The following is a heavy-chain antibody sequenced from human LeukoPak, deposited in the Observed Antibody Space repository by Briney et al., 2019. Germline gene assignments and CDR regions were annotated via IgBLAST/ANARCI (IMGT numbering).Heavy chain of an antibody. J-gene: IGHJ5*02. V-gene: IGHV3-21*01. CDR3: ARDSTRDFWRAGWFDP. D-gene: IGHD3-3*01. CDR1: GFTFSSYS. CDR2: ISSSSSYI. Sequence: PGGSLRLSCAASGFTFSSYSMNWVRQAPGKGLEWVSSISSSSSYIYYADSVKGRFTISRDNAKNSLYLQMNSLRVEDTAVYYCARDSTRDFWRAGWFDPGGRETLVPVSS.